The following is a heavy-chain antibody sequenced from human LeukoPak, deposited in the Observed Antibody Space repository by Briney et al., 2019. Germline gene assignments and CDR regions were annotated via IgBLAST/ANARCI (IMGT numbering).Heavy chain of an antibody. V-gene: IGHV5-51*01. Sequence: GESLKISCKGSGYSFTSFWIGWVRQMPGRGLEWMGIIYPGDSDTRYSPSFQGQVTISADKSNNTAYLQWSSLKASDTAMYYCARSISGSYHAALGYWGQGTLVTVSS. CDR2: IYPGDSDT. D-gene: IGHD1-26*01. CDR1: GYSFTSFW. CDR3: ARSISGSYHAALGY. J-gene: IGHJ4*02.